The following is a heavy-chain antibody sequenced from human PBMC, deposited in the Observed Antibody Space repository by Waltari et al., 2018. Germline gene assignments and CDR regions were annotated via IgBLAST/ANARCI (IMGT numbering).Heavy chain of an antibody. CDR1: GYSISSGSY. V-gene: IGHV4-38-2*01. Sequence: QVQLQESGPGLVKPSETLSLTCAVSGYSISSGSYWGWIRQPPGKGLEWIGSIYHSGSTYYNPSLKSRVTISVDTSKNQFSLKLSSVTAADTAVYYCARGAAGNSVDYWGQGTLVTVSS. CDR2: IYHSGST. CDR3: ARGAAGNSVDY. J-gene: IGHJ4*02. D-gene: IGHD6-13*01.